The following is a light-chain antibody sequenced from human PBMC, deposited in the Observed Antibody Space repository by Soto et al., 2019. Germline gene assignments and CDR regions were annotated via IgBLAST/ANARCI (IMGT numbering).Light chain of an antibody. CDR2: GAS. Sequence: DIVMTQSPATLSVSPGERATLSCRASQSVSSNLAWYQQNLGQAPRLLIYGASTRATGIPARFSGSGSGTDFTLTISSLQPEDFATYYCQQCYSTTYTLGQGTKVDIK. CDR3: QQCYSTTYT. CDR1: QSVSSN. J-gene: IGKJ2*01. V-gene: IGKV3-15*01.